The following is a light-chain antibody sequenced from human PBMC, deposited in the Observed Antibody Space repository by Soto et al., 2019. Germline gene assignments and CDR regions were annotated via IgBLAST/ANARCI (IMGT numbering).Light chain of an antibody. V-gene: IGKV3-11*01. J-gene: IGKJ4*01. CDR3: QHYNRWPLT. Sequence: EIVLTQSPATLSLSPGERATLSCRASQNVANYLDWYQQKPGQAPRLLIYESSNRATGIAARFSGSGSGTDFTLTISSLEPEDFGVYYCQHYNRWPLTFGGGTKVEIK. CDR1: QNVANY. CDR2: ESS.